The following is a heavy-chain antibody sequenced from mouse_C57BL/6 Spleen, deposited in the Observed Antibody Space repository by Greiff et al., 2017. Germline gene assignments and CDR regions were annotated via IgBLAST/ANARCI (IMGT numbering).Heavy chain of an antibody. CDR2: ISNGGGSS. D-gene: IGHD1-2*01. J-gene: IGHJ1*03. Sequence: EVKLEESGGGLVQPGGSLKLSCAASGFTFSDYYMYWVRQTPEKRLEWVAYISNGGGSSYYPDTVKGRFTISRDNAKNTLYLQMSSLKSEDTAMYYCARHIEVLRRRGYFDVWGTGTTVTVSS. V-gene: IGHV5-12*01. CDR1: GFTFSDYY. CDR3: ARHIEVLRRRGYFDV.